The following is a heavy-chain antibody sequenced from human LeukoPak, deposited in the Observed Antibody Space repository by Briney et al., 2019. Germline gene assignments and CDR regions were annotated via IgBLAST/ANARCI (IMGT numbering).Heavy chain of an antibody. CDR1: GYTFTSYG. J-gene: IGHJ4*02. CDR2: ISAYNGNT. D-gene: IGHD6-19*01. Sequence: ASVKVSCKASGYTFTSYGISWVRQAPGQGLEWMGWISAYNGNTNYAQKLQGRVTMTTDTSTSTAYMELRSLRSDDTAVYYCAREGRYSSGWYLGYYFDYWGQRTLVTVSS. CDR3: AREGRYSSGWYLGYYFDY. V-gene: IGHV1-18*01.